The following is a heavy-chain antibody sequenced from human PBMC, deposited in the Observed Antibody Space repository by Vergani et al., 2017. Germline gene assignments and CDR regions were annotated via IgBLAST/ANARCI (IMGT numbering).Heavy chain of an antibody. V-gene: IGHV5-51*01. D-gene: IGHD2-15*01. CDR3: ARLAYCSGGSCYSFDY. Sequence: EVPLVQSGAAVKKPGESLKISCKGSGYSFTSYWIGWVRQMPGKGLEWMGIIYPGDSDTRYSPSFQGQVTISADKSISTAYLQWSSLKASDTAMYYCARLAYCSGGSCYSFDYWGQGTLVTVSS. J-gene: IGHJ4*02. CDR1: GYSFTSYW. CDR2: IYPGDSDT.